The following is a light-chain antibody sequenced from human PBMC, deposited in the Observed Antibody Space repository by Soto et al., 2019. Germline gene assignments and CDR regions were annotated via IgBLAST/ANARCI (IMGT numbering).Light chain of an antibody. CDR2: AAS. Sequence: DIVLTQSPATLSLSPGERATLSCRASQSVSSYLAWYQQKPGQAPRLLIYAASNTPTGIPARFRGSGSGTDFSLSISCLEPEDFAVYSWQQRSNWRLMYNFGQGTKLEIK. V-gene: IGKV3-11*01. CDR3: QQRSNWRLMYN. J-gene: IGKJ2*01. CDR1: QSVSSY.